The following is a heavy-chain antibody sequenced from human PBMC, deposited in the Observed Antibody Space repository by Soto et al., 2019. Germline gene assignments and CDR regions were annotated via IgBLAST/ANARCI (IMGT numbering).Heavy chain of an antibody. J-gene: IGHJ4*02. CDR3: ARGLKVTYSSSWYVNPVFDY. Sequence: PSETLSLTCAVYGGSFSGYYWSWIRQPPGKGLEWIGEINHSVSTNYNPSLKSRVTISVDTSKNQFSLKLSSVTAADTAVYYCARGLKVTYSSSWYVNPVFDYWGQGILVTVSS. CDR2: INHSVST. V-gene: IGHV4-34*01. D-gene: IGHD6-13*01. CDR1: GGSFSGYY.